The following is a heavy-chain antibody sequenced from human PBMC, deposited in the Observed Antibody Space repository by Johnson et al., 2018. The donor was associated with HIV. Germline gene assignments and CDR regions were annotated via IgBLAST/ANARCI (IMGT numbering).Heavy chain of an antibody. J-gene: IGHJ3*02. CDR1: GFTFSSYA. Sequence: QVQLVESGGGVVQPGRSLRLSCAASGFTFSSYAMHWVRQAPGKGLEWVAVISYDGSNKYYADSVKGRFTISRDKSKNTLYLQMNSLRAEDTAVYYCAKDGAMAFDIWGQGTLVTVSS. V-gene: IGHV3-30*04. CDR2: ISYDGSNK. CDR3: AKDGAMAFDI. D-gene: IGHD2-2*01.